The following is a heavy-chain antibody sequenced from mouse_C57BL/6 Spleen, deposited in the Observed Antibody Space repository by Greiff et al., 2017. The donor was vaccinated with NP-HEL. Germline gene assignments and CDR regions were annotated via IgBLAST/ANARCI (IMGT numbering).Heavy chain of an antibody. J-gene: IGHJ3*01. CDR1: GYTFTDYY. Sequence: QVQLKESGPELVKPGASVKISCKASGYTFTDYYINWVKQRPGQGLEWIGWIFPGSGSTYYNEKFKGKATLTVDKSSSTAYMLLSSLTSEDSAVYFCARSLDSSGLFAYWGQGTLVTVSA. D-gene: IGHD3-2*02. CDR3: ARSLDSSGLFAY. V-gene: IGHV1-75*01. CDR2: IFPGSGST.